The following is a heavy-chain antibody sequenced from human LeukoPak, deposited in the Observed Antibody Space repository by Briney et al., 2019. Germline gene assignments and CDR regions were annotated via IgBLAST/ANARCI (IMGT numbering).Heavy chain of an antibody. V-gene: IGHV4-39*01. Sequence: PSETLSLTCTVSGGSISSSSYYWGWMRQPPGKGLEWIGSIYYSGSTYYNPSLKSRVTISLETSKNQFSLKLSSVTAADTAVYYCARARLLLLGYCSSTSCTSFDYWGQGTLVTVSS. J-gene: IGHJ4*02. CDR2: IYYSGST. D-gene: IGHD2-2*01. CDR1: GGSISSSSYY. CDR3: ARARLLLLGYCSSTSCTSFDY.